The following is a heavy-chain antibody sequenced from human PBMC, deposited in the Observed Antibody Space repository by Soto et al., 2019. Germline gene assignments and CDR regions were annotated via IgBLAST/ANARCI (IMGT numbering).Heavy chain of an antibody. Sequence: QVQLQEWGPGLVKPSQTLSLTCTVSGGSISSGGYYWSWIRQHPGKGLEWIGYIYYSGSTYYNPSLKSRVTISVDTSKNQFSLKLSSVTAADTAVYYCARGGDYGDYVAVGWFDPWGQGTLVTVSS. CDR1: GGSISSGGYY. D-gene: IGHD4-17*01. V-gene: IGHV4-31*03. CDR3: ARGGDYGDYVAVGWFDP. CDR2: IYYSGST. J-gene: IGHJ5*02.